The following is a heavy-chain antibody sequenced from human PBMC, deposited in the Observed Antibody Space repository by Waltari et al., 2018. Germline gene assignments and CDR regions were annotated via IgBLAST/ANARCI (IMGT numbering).Heavy chain of an antibody. V-gene: IGHV3-7*01. CDR1: GLTLSSSW. CDR2: IKQDGSEK. D-gene: IGHD6-13*01. CDR3: ASSWYWYFDL. Sequence: EVELVESGGGLVQPGGALILLCGASGLTLSSSWMSWVRQAPGKGLEWVANIKQDGSEKYYVDSVKGRFTISRDNAKNSLYLQMNSLRAEDTAVYYCASSWYWYFDLWGRGTLVTVSS. J-gene: IGHJ2*01.